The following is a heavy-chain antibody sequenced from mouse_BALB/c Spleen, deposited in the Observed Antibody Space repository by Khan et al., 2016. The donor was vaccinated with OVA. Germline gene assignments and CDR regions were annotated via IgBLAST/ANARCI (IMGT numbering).Heavy chain of an antibody. CDR1: GYTFTDYV. CDR2: IYPGSGST. CDR3: AKNYASWFAY. Sequence: QVQLKQSGPELVKPGASVKMSCKASGYTFTDYVINWVKQRTGQGLEWIGEIYPGSGSTYYNEKFKGKATLTVDKSSNTAYMQLSSLTSEDSAVYFCAKNYASWFAYWGQGTLVTVSA. J-gene: IGHJ3*01. V-gene: IGHV1-77*01.